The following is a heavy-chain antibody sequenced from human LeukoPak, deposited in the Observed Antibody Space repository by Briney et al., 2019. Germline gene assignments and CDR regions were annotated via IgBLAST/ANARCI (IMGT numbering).Heavy chain of an antibody. CDR1: GFTFSSYA. CDR2: ISGSGGST. Sequence: GGSLRLSCAASGFTFSSYAMSWVRQAPGKGLEWVSAISGSGGSTYYADSVKGRFTISRDNSKNTLYLQMNSLRAEDTAIYYCAKDSINSELGCCSGTSCSLDSWGQGTLVTVSS. CDR3: AKDSINSELGCCSGTSCSLDS. J-gene: IGHJ5*02. V-gene: IGHV3-23*01. D-gene: IGHD2-2*01.